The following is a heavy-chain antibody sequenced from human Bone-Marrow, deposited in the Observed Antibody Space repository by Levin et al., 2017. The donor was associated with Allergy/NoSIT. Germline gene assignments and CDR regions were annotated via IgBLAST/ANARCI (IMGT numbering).Heavy chain of an antibody. CDR3: ARDSGSYYYMDV. CDR2: MWYDETNR. CDR1: AFTFGSYG. J-gene: IGHJ6*03. V-gene: IGHV3-33*01. D-gene: IGHD1-14*01. Sequence: GGSLRLSCAPSAFTFGSYGVHWVRQAPGKGLEWVAVMWYDETNRYYADSVRGRFTIFRDNSNNTLYLQMNSLRAEDTAVYYCARDSGSYYYMDVWGKGTAVTVSS.